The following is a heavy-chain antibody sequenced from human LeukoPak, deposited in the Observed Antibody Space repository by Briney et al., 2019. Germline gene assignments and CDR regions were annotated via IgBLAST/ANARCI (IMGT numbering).Heavy chain of an antibody. J-gene: IGHJ4*02. V-gene: IGHV4-39*07. CDR1: GGSTSSSSYY. D-gene: IGHD5-18*01. CDR2: IYYSGST. CDR3: AARASGGESYGIFDY. Sequence: SETLSLTCTVSGGSTSSSSYYWGWIRQPPGKGLEWIGSIYYSGSTYYNPSLKSRVTISVDTSKNQFSLKLSSVTAADTAVYYCAARASGGESYGIFDYWGQGTLVTVSS.